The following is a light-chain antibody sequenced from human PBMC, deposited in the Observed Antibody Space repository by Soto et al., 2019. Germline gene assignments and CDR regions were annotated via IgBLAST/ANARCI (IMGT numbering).Light chain of an antibody. CDR3: HQYASAPQT. V-gene: IGKV3-20*01. J-gene: IGKJ1*01. Sequence: EIVLTQSPGTLSLSPGERATLSCRASQSVPKNYLAWYQQEPGQAPRLLIHGASIRATDIPDSFTGGGSGTDFTLTISRLEPEDFAVYYCHQYASAPQTFGQGTKVEIK. CDR1: QSVPKNY. CDR2: GAS.